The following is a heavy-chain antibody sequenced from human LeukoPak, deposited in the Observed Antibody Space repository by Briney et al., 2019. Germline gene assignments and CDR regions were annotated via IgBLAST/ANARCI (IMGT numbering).Heavy chain of an antibody. Sequence: GGSLRLSCAASGFTFSSYAMSWVRQAPGKGLEWVSAISGSGGSTYYADSVKGRFTISRDNSKNTLYLQMNSLRAEDTAVYYCAKGPGGVVVPYYFDYWGQGTLVTVSS. CDR3: AKGPGGVVVPYYFDY. J-gene: IGHJ4*02. CDR2: ISGSGGST. CDR1: GFTFSSYA. D-gene: IGHD3-22*01. V-gene: IGHV3-23*01.